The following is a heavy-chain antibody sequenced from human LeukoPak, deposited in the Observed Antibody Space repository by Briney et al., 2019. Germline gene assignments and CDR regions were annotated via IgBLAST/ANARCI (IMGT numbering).Heavy chain of an antibody. V-gene: IGHV3-11*01. Sequence: GGSLRLSCAASGFTFSDYYMSWIRQAPGKGLEWVSYISSSGSTIYYADSVKGRFTISRDNAKNSLYLQMNSLRAEDTAVYYCAREQWTTVTKCFDYWGQGTLVTVSS. CDR3: AREQWTTVTKCFDY. CDR1: GFTFSDYY. CDR2: ISSSGSTI. J-gene: IGHJ4*02. D-gene: IGHD4-11*01.